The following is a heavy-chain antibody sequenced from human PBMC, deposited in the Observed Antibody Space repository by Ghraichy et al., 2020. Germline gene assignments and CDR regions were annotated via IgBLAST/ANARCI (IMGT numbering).Heavy chain of an antibody. D-gene: IGHD6-19*01. J-gene: IGHJ4*02. V-gene: IGHV3-23*01. CDR2: ISGSGGST. CDR3: AKRPGIAVAGPGFDY. CDR1: GFTFSSYA. Sequence: GGSLRLSCAASGFTFSSYAMSWVRQAPGKGLEWVSAISGSGGSTYYADSVKGRFTISRDNSKNTLYLQMNSLRAEDTAVYYCAKRPGIAVAGPGFDYWGQGTLVTVSS.